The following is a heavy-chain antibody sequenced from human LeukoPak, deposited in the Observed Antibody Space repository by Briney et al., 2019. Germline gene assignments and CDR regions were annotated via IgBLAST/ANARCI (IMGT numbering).Heavy chain of an antibody. CDR1: SYSISSGYY. CDR3: ARRGGSRYFDY. CDR2: IYHSGST. Sequence: ASETLSLTCSVSSYSISSGYYGAWIRQPPGQGLEWIGSIYHSGSTYYNPSLKSRVTILVDTSKNQFSRKLSSVTAADTAVYYCARRGGSRYFDYWGQGTLVTVSS. J-gene: IGHJ4*02. V-gene: IGHV4-38-2*01. D-gene: IGHD3-16*01.